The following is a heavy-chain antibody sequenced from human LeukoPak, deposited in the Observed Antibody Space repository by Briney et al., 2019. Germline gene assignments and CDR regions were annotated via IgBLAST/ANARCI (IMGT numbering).Heavy chain of an antibody. D-gene: IGHD3-22*01. V-gene: IGHV3-30-3*01. J-gene: IGHJ1*01. CDR2: IAYDGSNK. Sequence: GGSLRVSCAASGFTFSSYAMHWVRQAPGKGLEWVAVIAYDGSNKYYADSVKGRFTISRDNSKNTLYLQMNSLRAEDTAVYYCARDRPPLGYYYDSSGYQFQHWGQGTLVTVSS. CDR3: ARDRPPLGYYYDSSGYQFQH. CDR1: GFTFSSYA.